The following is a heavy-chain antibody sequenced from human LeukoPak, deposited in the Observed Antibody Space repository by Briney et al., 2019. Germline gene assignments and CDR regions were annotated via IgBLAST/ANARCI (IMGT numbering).Heavy chain of an antibody. J-gene: IGHJ6*02. V-gene: IGHV3-21*01. CDR1: GFTFSSYS. CDR3: ASLDGSGSYSGNYYYGMDV. D-gene: IGHD3-10*01. Sequence: PGGSLRLSCAASGFTFSSYSMNWVRQAPGKGLEWVSSISSSSSYIYYADSVKGRFTISRDNAKNSLYLQMNSLRAEDTAAYYCASLDGSGSYSGNYYYGMDVWGQGTTVTVSS. CDR2: ISSSSSYI.